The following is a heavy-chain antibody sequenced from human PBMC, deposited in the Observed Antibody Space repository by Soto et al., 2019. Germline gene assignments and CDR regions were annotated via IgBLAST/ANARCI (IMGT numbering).Heavy chain of an antibody. CDR2: IYYSGTT. J-gene: IGHJ4*02. CDR3: ARHRVDDFWSGFKYYFDY. D-gene: IGHD3-3*01. Sequence: PSETPSPTCRFSGGSLNSNNYYWGWVRQPPRKGLEWIGTIYYSGTTYYNPSLKSRVTISVDTSKNQFSLKLSSVTAADTAVYYCARHRVDDFWSGFKYYFDYWGQGSLVTVS. CDR1: GGSLNSNNYY. V-gene: IGHV4-39*01.